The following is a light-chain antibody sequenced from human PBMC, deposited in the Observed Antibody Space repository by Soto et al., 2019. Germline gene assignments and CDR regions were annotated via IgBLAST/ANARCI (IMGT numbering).Light chain of an antibody. CDR1: SSNIGNNY. CDR2: DNN. CDR3: GTWDSSLSVYV. V-gene: IGLV1-51*01. J-gene: IGLJ1*01. Sequence: QSVLAQPPSGAAGPGQKVTISCPGNSSNIGNNYVSWYQQLPGTAPKLLIYDNNKRPSGIPDRFSGSKSGTSATLGITGLQTGDEADYYCGTWDSSLSVYVFGTGTKVTVL.